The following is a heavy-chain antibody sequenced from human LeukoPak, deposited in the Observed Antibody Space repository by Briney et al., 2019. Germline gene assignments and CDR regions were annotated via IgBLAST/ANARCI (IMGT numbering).Heavy chain of an antibody. V-gene: IGHV3-33*08. Sequence: PGGSLRLSCSASGFTFSSYGMHWVRQAPGKGLEWVAVIWYDGSNKYYADSVKGRFTISKDSSKNTVYLQMNSLRAEDTAVYYCARVVRPQYYYDSSGYDYFDYWGQGTLVTVSS. J-gene: IGHJ4*02. CDR1: GFTFSSYG. CDR3: ARVVRPQYYYDSSGYDYFDY. CDR2: IWYDGSNK. D-gene: IGHD3-22*01.